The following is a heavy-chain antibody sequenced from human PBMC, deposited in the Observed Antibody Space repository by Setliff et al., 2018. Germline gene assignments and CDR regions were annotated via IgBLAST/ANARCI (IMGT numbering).Heavy chain of an antibody. CDR2: ITYDGSNK. J-gene: IGHJ4*02. CDR3: VRDSPSSLYNFWSGCSDY. CDR1: GFTFSSHG. V-gene: IGHV3-30*05. D-gene: IGHD3-3*01. Sequence: GGSLRLSCVASGFTFSSHGMTWVRQAPGKGLEWVAVITYDGSNKYYADSVRGRFTISRDNSKNTLFLQMNSLRTDDTAVFYCVRDSPSSLYNFWSGCSDYWGQGTLVTVSS.